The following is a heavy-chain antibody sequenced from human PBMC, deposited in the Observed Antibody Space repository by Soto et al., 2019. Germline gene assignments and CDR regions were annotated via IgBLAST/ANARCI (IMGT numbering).Heavy chain of an antibody. D-gene: IGHD3-10*01. CDR3: ARLGSY. Sequence: QLQLQESGPGLVKPSETLSLTCTVSGVSITNTSYYWGWIRQPPGKGLEWIGTIYFSGSTFYNPSLKSRLTISVDTSKNQSSLRLSSVTAADTAVYYCARLGSYWGQGTLVAVSS. CDR2: IYFSGST. CDR1: GVSITNTSYY. J-gene: IGHJ4*02. V-gene: IGHV4-39*01.